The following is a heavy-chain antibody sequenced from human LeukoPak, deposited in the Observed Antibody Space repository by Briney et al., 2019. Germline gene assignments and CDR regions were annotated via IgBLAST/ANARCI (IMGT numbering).Heavy chain of an antibody. V-gene: IGHV3-53*01. Sequence: GGSLRLSCAASGFTVSDNYMSGVRQAPGKGREWVSVIYSRSDTYYADSVEGRFTISKANSKNTLFLQRNSLRVEDTAIYYCARDAPQVPAAGVLASWGQGSLLTVSS. CDR3: ARDAPQVPAAGVLAS. CDR2: IYSRSDT. D-gene: IGHD6-13*01. J-gene: IGHJ5*02. CDR1: GFTVSDNY.